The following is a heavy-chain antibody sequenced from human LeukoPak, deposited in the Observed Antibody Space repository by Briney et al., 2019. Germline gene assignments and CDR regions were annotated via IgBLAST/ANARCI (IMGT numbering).Heavy chain of an antibody. D-gene: IGHD2-15*01. CDR3: AREIKYCSGGSCYSGWFDP. V-gene: IGHV4-4*02. CDR2: IYHSGST. J-gene: IGHJ5*02. Sequence: SQTLSLTCAVSGGSISSSNWWSWVRQPPGQGLEWIGEIYHSGSTNYNPSLKSRVTISVDKSNNQSSLKLSSVTAADTAVYYCAREIKYCSGGSCYSGWFDPWGQGTLVTVSS. CDR1: GGSISSSNW.